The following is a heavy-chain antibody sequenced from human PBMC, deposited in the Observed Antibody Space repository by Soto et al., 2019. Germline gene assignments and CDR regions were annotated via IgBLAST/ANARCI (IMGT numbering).Heavy chain of an antibody. CDR1: GFTFSSYA. V-gene: IGHV3-23*01. CDR2: ISGSGGST. J-gene: IGHJ3*02. D-gene: IGHD3-10*01. CDR3: AKVAITMVRILPLGTLAFDI. Sequence: EVQLLESGGGLVQPGGSLRLSCAASGFTFSSYAMSWVRQAPGKGLEWVSAISGSGGSTYYADSVKGRFTISRHNSKNTLYLQMNSLRAEDTAVYYCAKVAITMVRILPLGTLAFDIWGQGTMVTVSS.